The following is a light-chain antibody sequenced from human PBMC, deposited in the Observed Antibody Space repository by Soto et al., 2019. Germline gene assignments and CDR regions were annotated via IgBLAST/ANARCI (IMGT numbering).Light chain of an antibody. V-gene: IGKV3-20*01. Sequence: TQSPATLSVSPGERATLSCRASQTIYSKVAWYQQRPGQAPRLLIYDASRRDIGVPDRFIGSGSATDFTLTISGLEPQDFAVYYCQQYGSSPLITFGQGTRLEIK. CDR1: QTIYSK. CDR3: QQYGSSPLIT. CDR2: DAS. J-gene: IGKJ5*01.